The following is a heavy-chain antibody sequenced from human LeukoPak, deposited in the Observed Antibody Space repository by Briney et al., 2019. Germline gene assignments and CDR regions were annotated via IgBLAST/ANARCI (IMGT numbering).Heavy chain of an antibody. CDR3: ARDPRHIVVVTAIQSLDY. D-gene: IGHD2-21*02. V-gene: IGHV1-18*01. CDR1: GYTFTSYG. J-gene: IGHJ4*02. Sequence: GASVKVSCKASGYTFTSYGISWVRQAPGQGLEWMGWISAYNGNTNYAQKLQGRVTMTTDTSTSTAYMELRSLRSDDTAVYYCARDPRHIVVVTAIQSLDYWGQGTLVTVSS. CDR2: ISAYNGNT.